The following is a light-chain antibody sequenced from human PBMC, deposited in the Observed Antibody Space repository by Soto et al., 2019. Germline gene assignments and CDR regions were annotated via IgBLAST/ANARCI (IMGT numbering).Light chain of an antibody. CDR1: QSVSRN. V-gene: IGKV3-15*01. Sequence: EIVMTQSPGTLSVSPGERVTLSCRASQSVSRNLAWYQQKPGQAPRLLIYATSTRAAEIPGRFSGSGSGTEFTLTISSLQSEDFAVYYCQQYLNWPPMYTFGQGTKVDIK. CDR3: QQYLNWPPMYT. J-gene: IGKJ2*01. CDR2: ATS.